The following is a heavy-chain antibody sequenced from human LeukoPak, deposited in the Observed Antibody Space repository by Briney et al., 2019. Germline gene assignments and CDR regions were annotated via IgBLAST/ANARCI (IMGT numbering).Heavy chain of an antibody. Sequence: GGSLRLSCAASGFTFSNYALHWVRQAPGKGLEWVAVISYDGSNKFYADSVRGRFTISRDNSKNTLFLQMNSLRPEDTAVYYCASEHPYYDSSGYYIGGVDYWGQGTLVTVSS. J-gene: IGHJ4*02. CDR2: ISYDGSNK. CDR1: GFTFSNYA. V-gene: IGHV3-30*04. CDR3: ASEHPYYDSSGYYIGGVDY. D-gene: IGHD3-22*01.